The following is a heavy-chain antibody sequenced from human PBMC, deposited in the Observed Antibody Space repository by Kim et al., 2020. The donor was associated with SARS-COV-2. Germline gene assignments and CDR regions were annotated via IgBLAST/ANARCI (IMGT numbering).Heavy chain of an antibody. Sequence: KGRFTISRDNAKNSLYLQMNSLRDEDTAVYYCARDEGSDYYDSSGYYLDYWGQGTLVTVSS. CDR3: ARDEGSDYYDSSGYYLDY. J-gene: IGHJ4*02. D-gene: IGHD3-22*01. V-gene: IGHV3-48*02.